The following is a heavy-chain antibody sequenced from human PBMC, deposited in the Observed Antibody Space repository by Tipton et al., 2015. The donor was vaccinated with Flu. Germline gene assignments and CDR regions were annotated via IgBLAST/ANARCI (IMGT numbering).Heavy chain of an antibody. CDR2: ISAYNGNT. V-gene: IGHV1-18*01. J-gene: IGHJ2*01. D-gene: IGHD3-3*01. CDR1: GYTFTSYG. CDR3: ARVFTIFGVVIIPVDIGYFDL. Sequence: QLVQSGAEVKKPGASVKVSCKASGYTFTSYGISWVRQAPGQGLEWMGWISAYNGNTNYAQKLQGRVTMTTDTSTSTAYMELRSLRSDDTAVYYCARVFTIFGVVIIPVDIGYFDLWGRGPLVTVSS.